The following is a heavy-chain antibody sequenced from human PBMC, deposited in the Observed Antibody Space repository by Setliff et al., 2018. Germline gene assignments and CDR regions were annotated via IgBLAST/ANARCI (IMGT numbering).Heavy chain of an antibody. CDR3: ARGGYNSRSGYSAYYYDY. V-gene: IGHV4-59*03. CDR2: AFHTGKT. CDR1: GVSIRGFY. J-gene: IGHJ4*02. D-gene: IGHD3-3*01. Sequence: SETLSLTCTVSGVSIRGFYWTWIRQSPKRGLEWLGYAFHTGKTDYNPSLMSRVIISTDMSRKQFSLKLSSVTAADTAMYFCARGGYNSRSGYSAYYYDYWGQGALVTVSS.